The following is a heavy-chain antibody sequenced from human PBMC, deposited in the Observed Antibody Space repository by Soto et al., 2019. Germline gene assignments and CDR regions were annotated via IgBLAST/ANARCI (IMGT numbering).Heavy chain of an antibody. CDR2: FDPEDGET. CDR1: GYTLTELS. J-gene: IGHJ3*02. CDR3: ASRGALKMYYYASGSYYDAFDI. D-gene: IGHD3-10*01. V-gene: IGHV1-24*01. Sequence: GASVEVSWKVSGYTLTELSMHWVRQAPGKGLEWMGGFDPEDGETIYAQKFQARVTMTEDTSTDTAYMELSSLRSEDTAVYYCASRGALKMYYYASGSYYDAFDIWGQGTMVTVSS.